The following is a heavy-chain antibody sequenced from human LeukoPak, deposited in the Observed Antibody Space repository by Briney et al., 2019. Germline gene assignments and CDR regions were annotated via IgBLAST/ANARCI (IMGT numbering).Heavy chain of an antibody. J-gene: IGHJ4*02. CDR3: ARERGRGRDSPWFDY. V-gene: IGHV3-53*01. Sequence: GGSLRLSCAASGFIVSGDFMSWVRQAPGKGLEWVSVIYSDGSTYYADSVKGRFTISRDNSKNTLDLQMTGLKAEDTAVYYCARERGRGRDSPWFDYWGQGTLVTVSS. D-gene: IGHD1-26*01. CDR1: GFIVSGDF. CDR2: IYSDGST.